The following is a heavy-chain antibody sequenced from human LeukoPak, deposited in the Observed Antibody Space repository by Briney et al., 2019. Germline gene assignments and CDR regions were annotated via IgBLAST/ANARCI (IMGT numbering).Heavy chain of an antibody. CDR2: INHSGST. Sequence: PGGSLRLSCAASGFNFGNNDMNWIRQPPGKGLEWIGEINHSGSTNYNPSLKSRVTISVDTSKNQFSLKLSSVTAADTAVYYCARGGSLLWFGELLYPFDYWGQGTLVTVSS. CDR3: ARGGSLLWFGELLYPFDY. D-gene: IGHD3-10*01. CDR1: GFNFGNND. J-gene: IGHJ4*02. V-gene: IGHV4-34*01.